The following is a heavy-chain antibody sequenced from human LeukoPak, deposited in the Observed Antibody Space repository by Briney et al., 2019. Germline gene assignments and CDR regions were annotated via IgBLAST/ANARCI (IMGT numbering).Heavy chain of an antibody. Sequence: GGSLRLSCAASGFTFSSYAMSWVRQAPGKGLEWVANIDQDGSEMYSVDSVKGRFSISREHAKKALYLQMNSLRAEDTAVYYCARAYYYGSGDYYSWAYFDFWGLGTLVTVSS. CDR3: ARAYYYGSGDYYSWAYFDF. CDR1: GFTFSSYA. J-gene: IGHJ4*02. V-gene: IGHV3-7*04. D-gene: IGHD3-10*01. CDR2: IDQDGSEM.